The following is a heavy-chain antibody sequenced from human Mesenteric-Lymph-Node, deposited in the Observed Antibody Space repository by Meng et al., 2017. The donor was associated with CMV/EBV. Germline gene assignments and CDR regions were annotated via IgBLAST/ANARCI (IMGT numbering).Heavy chain of an antibody. CDR3: AKLEVLRFLEWLPVDY. D-gene: IGHD3-3*01. V-gene: IGHV3-23*01. CDR1: GFTFSSYA. CDR2: ISGTDDDSA. J-gene: IGHJ4*02. Sequence: GSLRLSCAASGFTFSSYAMSWVRQAPGKGLEWVSTISGTDDDSANYADSVRGRFTISRDNSKNTLSLQMDSLRAEDTAVYYCAKLEVLRFLEWLPVDYWGQGTRVTVSS.